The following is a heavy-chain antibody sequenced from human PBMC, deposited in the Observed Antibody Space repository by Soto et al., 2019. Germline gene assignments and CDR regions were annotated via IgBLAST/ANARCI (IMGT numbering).Heavy chain of an antibody. V-gene: IGHV4-59*08. CDR2: IYYSGST. CDR3: ARHLSSIAARDTIYYYYYGMDV. D-gene: IGHD6-6*01. Sequence: SETLSLTCTVSGSSISSYYWSWIRQPPGKGLEWIGYIYYSGSTNYNPSLKSRVTISVDTSKNQFSLKLSSVTAADTAVYYCARHLSSIAARDTIYYYYYGMDVWGQGTTVTVSS. CDR1: GSSISSYY. J-gene: IGHJ6*02.